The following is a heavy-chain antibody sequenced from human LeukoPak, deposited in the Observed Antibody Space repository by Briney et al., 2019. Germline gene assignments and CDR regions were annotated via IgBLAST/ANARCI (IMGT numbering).Heavy chain of an antibody. CDR2: ISYDGSNK. J-gene: IGHJ6*02. V-gene: IGHV3-30-3*01. CDR3: ARETTWSGYYTRYFYYGMDV. CDR1: GFTFSSYD. Sequence: PGRSLRLSCAASGFTFSSYDMHWVRQAPGQGLEWVAIISYDGSNKYYADSMKGRFTISRDNSKNTLYLQMNSLKTDDTAVYFCARETTWSGYYTRYFYYGMDVWGQGTTVTVSS. D-gene: IGHD3-3*01.